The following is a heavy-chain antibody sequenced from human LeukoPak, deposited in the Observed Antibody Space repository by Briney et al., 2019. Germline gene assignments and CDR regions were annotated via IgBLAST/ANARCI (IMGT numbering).Heavy chain of an antibody. CDR3: ARGRWRITMIVAPRGWFDP. Sequence: ASVKVSCKASGYTFTSYYMHWVRQAPGQGLEWMGIINPSGGSTSCAQKFQGRVTMTRDTSTSTVYMELSSLRSEDTAVYYCARGRWRITMIVAPRGWFDPWGQGTLVTVSS. CDR2: INPSGGST. D-gene: IGHD3-22*01. CDR1: GYTFTSYY. J-gene: IGHJ5*02. V-gene: IGHV1-46*01.